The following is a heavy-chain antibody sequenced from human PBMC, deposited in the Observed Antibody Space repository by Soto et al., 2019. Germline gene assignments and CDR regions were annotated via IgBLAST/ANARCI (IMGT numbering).Heavy chain of an antibody. D-gene: IGHD6-13*01. V-gene: IGHV4-59*01. CDR3: ARIPRGTAAGTPYWFDP. CDR1: GGSISSYY. Sequence: SETLSLTCTVSGGSISSYYWSWIRQPPGKGLEWIGYINYSGSTNYNPSLKSRVTISVDTSKNQFSLKLSSVTAADTAVYYCARIPRGTAAGTPYWFDPWGQGTLVTVSS. CDR2: INYSGST. J-gene: IGHJ5*02.